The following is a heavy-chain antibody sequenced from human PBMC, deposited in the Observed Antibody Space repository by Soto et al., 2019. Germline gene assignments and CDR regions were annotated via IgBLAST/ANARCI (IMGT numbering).Heavy chain of an antibody. CDR2: IYYSGST. V-gene: IGHV4-31*03. D-gene: IGHD3-3*01. Sequence: SETLSLTCTVSGGSISSGGYYWSWIRQHPGKGLEWIGYIYYSGSTYYNPSLKSRVTISVDTSKNQFSLKLSSVTAADTAVYYCARRNYDFWSGYPDDAFDIWGQGTMVTVS. J-gene: IGHJ3*02. CDR3: ARRNYDFWSGYPDDAFDI. CDR1: GGSISSGGYY.